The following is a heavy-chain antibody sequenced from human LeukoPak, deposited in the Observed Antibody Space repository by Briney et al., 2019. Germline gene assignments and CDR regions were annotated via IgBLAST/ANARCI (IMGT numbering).Heavy chain of an antibody. CDR2: ISYDGSNK. V-gene: IGHV3-30*01. CDR1: GFTFSSYA. D-gene: IGHD1-7*01. Sequence: GGSLRLSCAASGFTFSSYAMHWVRQAPGKGLEWVAAISYDGSNKYYADSVKGRFTISRDNSKNTLYLQMNSLRAEDTAVYYCARDRGLAGTTRGFDYWGQGTLVTVSS. J-gene: IGHJ4*02. CDR3: ARDRGLAGTTRGFDY.